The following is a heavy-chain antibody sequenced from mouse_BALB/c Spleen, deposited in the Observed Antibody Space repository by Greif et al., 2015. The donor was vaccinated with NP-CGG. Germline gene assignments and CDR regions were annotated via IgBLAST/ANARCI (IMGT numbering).Heavy chain of an antibody. Sequence: EVMLVESGGGLVQPGGSRKLSCAASGFTFSSFGMHWVRQAPEKGLEWVAYISSGSSTIYYADTVKGRFTISRDNPKNTLCLQMTSLRSEDTAMYYCARGGRSYAMDYWGQGTSVTVSS. J-gene: IGHJ4*01. CDR3: ARGGRSYAMDY. V-gene: IGHV5-17*02. CDR2: ISSGSSTI. D-gene: IGHD1-1*01. CDR1: GFTFSSFG.